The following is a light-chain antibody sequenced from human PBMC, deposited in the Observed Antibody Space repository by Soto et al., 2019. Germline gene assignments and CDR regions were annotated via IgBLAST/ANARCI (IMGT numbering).Light chain of an antibody. V-gene: IGKV3-15*01. CDR3: QQYNNWPPYT. CDR1: QSVSSN. J-gene: IGKJ2*01. Sequence: IVMTQSPATLSVSPGERATLSSRASQSVSSNLAWYQQKPGQAPRLLIYGASTRATGIPARLSGSGSGTEFTLTISSLQSEDFAVYYCQQYNNWPPYTFGQGTKLEI. CDR2: GAS.